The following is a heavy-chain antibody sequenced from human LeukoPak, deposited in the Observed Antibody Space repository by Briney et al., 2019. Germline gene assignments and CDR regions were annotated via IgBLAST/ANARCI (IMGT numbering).Heavy chain of an antibody. D-gene: IGHD5-18*01. CDR3: AREGGYSYGYDLGY. CDR1: GGTFSSYA. CDR2: IIPILGIA. Sequence: ASVTVSCTASGGTFSSYAISWVRQAPGQGLEWMGRIIPILGIANYAQKFQGRVTITADKSTSTAYMELSSLRSEDTAVYYCAREGGYSYGYDLGYWGQGTLVTVSS. J-gene: IGHJ4*02. V-gene: IGHV1-69*04.